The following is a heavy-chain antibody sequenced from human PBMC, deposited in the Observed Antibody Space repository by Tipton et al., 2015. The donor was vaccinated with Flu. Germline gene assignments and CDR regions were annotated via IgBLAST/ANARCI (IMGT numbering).Heavy chain of an antibody. Sequence: LRLSCDVSGYSITSAYYWGWVRQPPGQGLEWIGSIYHSGTTYYNPSLKSRVTISVDTSKNHFSLRLTSVTAADTAVYYCARHTGDSVRGVIDYWGQGTLVTVSS. J-gene: IGHJ4*02. D-gene: IGHD3-10*02. CDR2: IYHSGTT. CDR3: ARHTGDSVRGVIDY. CDR1: GYSITSAYY. V-gene: IGHV4-38-2*01.